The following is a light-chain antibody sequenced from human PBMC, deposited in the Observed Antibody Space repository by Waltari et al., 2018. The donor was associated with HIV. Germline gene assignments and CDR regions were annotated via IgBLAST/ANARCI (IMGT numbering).Light chain of an antibody. CDR3: VGWDSSLSAYV. V-gene: IGLV1-47*01. J-gene: IGLJ1*01. Sequence: QSFLTQPPSASGTPGQPVTISCSGSSSNIENAHVYWYQQLPGMTPKLLIYKNFLRPSGVPDRFAASKSGTSASLTISGLRSADEADYYCVGWDSSLSAYVFGAGTKVAVL. CDR2: KNF. CDR1: SSNIENAH.